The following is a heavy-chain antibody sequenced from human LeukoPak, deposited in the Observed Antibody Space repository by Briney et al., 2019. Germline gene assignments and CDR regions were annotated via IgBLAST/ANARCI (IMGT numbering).Heavy chain of an antibody. D-gene: IGHD5-18*01. CDR2: KSNDGTTT. V-gene: IGHV3-30*03. CDR3: ARDPATPGYSYVNWFDP. Sequence: GGSLRLSCAASGFTFSIYGMHWVRQIPGKGLEWVAVKSNDGTTTYYADSVKGRFTVSSDNSRNTLYVQMNSLRAEDTAVYYCARDPATPGYSYVNWFDPWGQGTLVTVSS. J-gene: IGHJ5*02. CDR1: GFTFSIYG.